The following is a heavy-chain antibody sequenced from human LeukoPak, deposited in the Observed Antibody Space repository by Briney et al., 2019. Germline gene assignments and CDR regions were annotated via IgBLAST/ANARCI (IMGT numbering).Heavy chain of an antibody. CDR3: AKDYYYDSSGYPRSDAFDI. V-gene: IGHV3-23*01. CDR2: ISGSGGST. Sequence: GGSLRLSCAASGFTFSSYAMSWVRQAPGKGLEWVSAISGSGGSTYYADSVKGRFTISRDNSKNTLYLQMNSLRAEDTAVYYCAKDYYYDSSGYPRSDAFDIWGQGTMVTVSS. D-gene: IGHD3-22*01. J-gene: IGHJ3*02. CDR1: GFTFSSYA.